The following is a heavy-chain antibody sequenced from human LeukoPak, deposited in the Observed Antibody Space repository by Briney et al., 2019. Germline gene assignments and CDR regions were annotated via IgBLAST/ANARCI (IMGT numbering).Heavy chain of an antibody. V-gene: IGHV3-53*01. J-gene: IGHJ4*02. D-gene: IGHD5-18*01. CDR1: GFTVSSNS. Sequence: GGSLRLSCTVSGFTVSSNSMSWVRQAPGKGLEWVSFIYSDNTHYSDSVKGRFTISRDNSKNTLYLQMNSLRAEDTAVYYCAKDRLDTFYCFDYWGQGTLVTVSS. CDR3: AKDRLDTFYCFDY. CDR2: IYSDNT.